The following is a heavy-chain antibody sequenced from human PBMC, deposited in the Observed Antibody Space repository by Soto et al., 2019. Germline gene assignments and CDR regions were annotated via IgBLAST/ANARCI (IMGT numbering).Heavy chain of an antibody. CDR3: ARNYYDTTGLYYRGFDY. Sequence: GGSLRLSCAASGFTFKNYEMNWVRQAPGKGLEWLSYISSSDSSIYYADSVQGRFTISRDNAKNSLFLQMNSLRAEDTAVYYCARNYYDTTGLYYRGFDYWGQGTLVTVSS. J-gene: IGHJ4*02. D-gene: IGHD3-22*01. CDR2: ISSSDSSI. CDR1: GFTFKNYE. V-gene: IGHV3-48*03.